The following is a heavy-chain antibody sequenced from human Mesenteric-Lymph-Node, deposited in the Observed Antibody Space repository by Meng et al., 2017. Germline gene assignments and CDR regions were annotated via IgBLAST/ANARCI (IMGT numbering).Heavy chain of an antibody. V-gene: IGHV1-2*02. D-gene: IGHD1-26*01. Sequence: ASVKVSCKASGYTFTSYDINWVRQATGQGLEWMGWMNPNSGGTNYAQKFQGRVTMTRDTSISTAYMELSRLRSDDTAVYYCARGMGATMGGYYYGMDVWGQGTTVTVSS. CDR2: MNPNSGGT. CDR3: ARGMGATMGGYYYGMDV. J-gene: IGHJ6*02. CDR1: GYTFTSYD.